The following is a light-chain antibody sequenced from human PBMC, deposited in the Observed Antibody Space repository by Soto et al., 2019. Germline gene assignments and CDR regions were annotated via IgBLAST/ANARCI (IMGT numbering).Light chain of an antibody. V-gene: IGKV3-11*01. J-gene: IGKJ4*01. CDR1: QSVSSY. CDR3: QQRSNWPLT. Sequence: EFVLTQSPATLSLSPGERATLSCRASQSVSSYLAWYQQEPGQAPRLLIYDASNRATGIPARFSGSGSGTDFTLTISSLEPEDFAVYYCQQRSNWPLTFGGGTKVEIK. CDR2: DAS.